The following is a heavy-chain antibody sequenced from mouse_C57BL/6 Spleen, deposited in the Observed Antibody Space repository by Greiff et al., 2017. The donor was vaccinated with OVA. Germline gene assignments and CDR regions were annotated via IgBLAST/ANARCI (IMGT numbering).Heavy chain of an antibody. J-gene: IGHJ4*01. D-gene: IGHD1-1*01. V-gene: IGHV1-81*01. CDR3: ARGETTVGYAMDY. CDR1: GYTFTSYG. Sequence: LEESGAELARPGASVKLSCKASGYTFTSYGISWVKQRTGQGLEWIGEIYPRSGNTYYNEKFKGKATLTADKSSSTAYMELRSLTSEDSAVYFCARGETTVGYAMDYWGQGTSVTVSS. CDR2: IYPRSGNT.